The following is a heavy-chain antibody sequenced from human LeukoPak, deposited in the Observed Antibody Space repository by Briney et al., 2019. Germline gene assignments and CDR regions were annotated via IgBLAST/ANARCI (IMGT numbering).Heavy chain of an antibody. Sequence: ASVKVSCKASGGTFSGYAISWVRQAPGQGLEWMGGIIPIFGTANYAQKFQGRVTITADESTSTAYMELSSLRSEDTAVYYCARDGYSGYDSLLYFDYWGQGTLVTVSS. V-gene: IGHV1-69*01. J-gene: IGHJ4*02. D-gene: IGHD5-12*01. CDR3: ARDGYSGYDSLLYFDY. CDR2: IIPIFGTA. CDR1: GGTFSGYA.